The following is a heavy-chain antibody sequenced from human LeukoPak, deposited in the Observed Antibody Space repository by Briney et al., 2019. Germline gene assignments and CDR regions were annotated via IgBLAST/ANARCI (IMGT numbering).Heavy chain of an antibody. CDR2: IGTYGGDT. D-gene: IGHD6-6*01. V-gene: IGHV1-18*01. CDR3: ARGGDSSSSYYYYMDV. J-gene: IGHJ6*03. CDR1: TSR. Sequence: GASVKVSCKATSRISWVRQAPGQGLEWVGWIGTYGGDTYYAQKFQGRITVTTDTSTSTVYMELSSLRSEDTAVYYCARGGDSSSSYYYYMDVWGKGTTVTVSS.